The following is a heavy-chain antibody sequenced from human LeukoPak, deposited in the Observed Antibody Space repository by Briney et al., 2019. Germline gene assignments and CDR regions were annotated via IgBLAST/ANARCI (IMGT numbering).Heavy chain of an antibody. CDR3: ARGVPKTSYYYYYMDV. V-gene: IGHV3-64*01. D-gene: IGHD4-11*01. J-gene: IGHJ6*03. Sequence: GGSLRLSCVASGFTFSSYAMHWVRQTPGKGLEYVSGINSNGGSTHYANSVKGRFTISRDNAKNSLYLQMNSLRAEDTAVYYCARGVPKTSYYYYYMDVWGKGTTVTVSS. CDR1: GFTFSSYA. CDR2: INSNGGST.